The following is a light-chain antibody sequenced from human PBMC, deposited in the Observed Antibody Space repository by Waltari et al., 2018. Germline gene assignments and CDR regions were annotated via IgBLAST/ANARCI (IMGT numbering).Light chain of an antibody. CDR2: DVS. J-gene: IGLJ2*01. Sequence: QSALTQPASVSGSPGQSITVSCLGTSNDIGSYPFVSWFQQHPGRAPKLMIYDVSERPLGVSNRFSGSKSGNTASLTISGLQAEDEADYYCFSYAGSNSFAFGGGTRVTVL. CDR3: FSYAGSNSFA. CDR1: SNDIGSYPF. V-gene: IGLV2-23*02.